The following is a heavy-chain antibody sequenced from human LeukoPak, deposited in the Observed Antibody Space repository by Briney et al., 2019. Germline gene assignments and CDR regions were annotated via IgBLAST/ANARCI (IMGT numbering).Heavy chain of an antibody. CDR1: GGTFSSYA. V-gene: IGHV1-69*01. J-gene: IGHJ4*02. Sequence: SVKVCCRASGGTFSSYAISWVRQAPGQGLEWMGGIIPIFGTANYAQKFQGRVTITADESTSTAYMELSSLRSEDTAVYYCARWAGIAVAGVDYWGQGTLVTVSS. D-gene: IGHD6-19*01. CDR2: IIPIFGTA. CDR3: ARWAGIAVAGVDY.